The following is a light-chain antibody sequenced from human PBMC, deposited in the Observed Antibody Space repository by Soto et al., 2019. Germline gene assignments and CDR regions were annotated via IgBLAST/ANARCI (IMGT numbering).Light chain of an antibody. V-gene: IGKV1-39*01. CDR1: ETITSF. J-gene: IGKJ1*01. CDR2: AVS. CDR3: KKSLTTQWK. Sequence: QKPHSPSSLSPSVAYRSTTTCRTSETITSFLNWYQQTPGKANKIMIYAVSTLQSGVPSRFSASGSGTDFILTIRSMQPEDFATYYCKKSLTTQWKFGKGNKVDIK.